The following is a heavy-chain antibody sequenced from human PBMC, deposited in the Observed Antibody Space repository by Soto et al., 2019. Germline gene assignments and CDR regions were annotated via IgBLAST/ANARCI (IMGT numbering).Heavy chain of an antibody. CDR3: ARDTRHCSSTSCYISYSYGMDV. CDR2: ISSSSSYI. D-gene: IGHD2-2*02. CDR1: GFTFSSYS. J-gene: IGHJ6*02. V-gene: IGHV3-21*01. Sequence: GSLRLSCAASGFTFSSYSMNWVRQAPGKGLEWVSSISSSSSYIYYADSVKGRFTISRDNAKNSLYLQMNSLRAEDTAVYYCARDTRHCSSTSCYISYSYGMDVWGQGTTVTVSS.